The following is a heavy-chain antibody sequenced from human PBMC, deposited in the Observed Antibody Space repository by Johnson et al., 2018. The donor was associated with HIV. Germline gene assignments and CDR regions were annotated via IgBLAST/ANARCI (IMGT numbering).Heavy chain of an antibody. CDR1: GFTFSNAW. D-gene: IGHD1-26*01. CDR3: AKDSRRWGAFSDAFDI. Sequence: QVQLVESGGRLVKPGGSLRLSCAASGFTFSNAWMSWVRQAPGKGLEWVAFIRYDGSNKYYADSVKGRFTISRDNSKNTLYLQMNSLRAEDTAVYYCAKDSRRWGAFSDAFDIWGQGTMVTVSS. CDR2: IRYDGSNK. J-gene: IGHJ3*02. V-gene: IGHV3-30*02.